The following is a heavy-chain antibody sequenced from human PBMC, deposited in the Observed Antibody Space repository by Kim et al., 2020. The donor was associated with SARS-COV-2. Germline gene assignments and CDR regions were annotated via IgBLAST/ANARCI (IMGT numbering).Heavy chain of an antibody. Sequence: SETLSLTCTVSGGSISSGGYYWSWIRPHPGKGLEWIGYIYYSGSTYYNPSLKSRVTISVDTSKNQFSLKLSSVTAADTAVYYCARGYYGDYVFDPWGQGTLVTVSS. CDR1: GGSISSGGYY. J-gene: IGHJ5*02. CDR3: ARGYYGDYVFDP. V-gene: IGHV4-31*03. D-gene: IGHD4-17*01. CDR2: IYYSGST.